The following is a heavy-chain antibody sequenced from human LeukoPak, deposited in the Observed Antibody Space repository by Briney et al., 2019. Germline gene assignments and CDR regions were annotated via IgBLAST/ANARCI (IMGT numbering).Heavy chain of an antibody. V-gene: IGHV3-64D*06. D-gene: IGHD4/OR15-4a*01. J-gene: IGHJ3*02. CDR2: ISRNGGST. CDR3: VKESGFMVAPNSAFDI. CDR1: GFTFNSYP. Sequence: PGGSLRLSCSASGFTFNSYPVHWVRQAPGKGLEYVSGISRNGGSTYYADSVKGRFTISRDNSKNTLYLQMSSLTAEDTAAYYCVKESGFMVAPNSAFDIWGQGTMVTVSS.